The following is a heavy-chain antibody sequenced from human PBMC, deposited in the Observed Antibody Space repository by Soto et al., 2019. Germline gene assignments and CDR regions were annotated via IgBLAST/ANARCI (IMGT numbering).Heavy chain of an antibody. Sequence: DRLRQAPGQRLEWMGWINAGNGNTKYSQKFQGRVTITRDTSASTAYMELSSLRSEDTAVYYCASAFHSDFDYWGQGTLVTVSS. CDR3: ASAFHSDFDY. CDR2: INAGNGNT. D-gene: IGHD3-16*01. J-gene: IGHJ4*02. V-gene: IGHV1-3*01.